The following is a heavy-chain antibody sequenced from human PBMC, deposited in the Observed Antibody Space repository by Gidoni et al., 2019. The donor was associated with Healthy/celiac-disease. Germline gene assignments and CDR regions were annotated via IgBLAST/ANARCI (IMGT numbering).Heavy chain of an antibody. CDR3: TGGRIAARLDY. D-gene: IGHD6-6*01. V-gene: IGHV4-59*01. CDR1: GGSISSYY. CDR2: IYYIGST. Sequence: VQLQESGPGLVKPSETLSLTCSVSGGSISSYYWSWIRQPPGKGREWIGYIYYIGSTHYNPSLNSRVTKSLDTTKNQFPLRLSSVTAADTAVYYCTGGRIAARLDYWGQGTLVTVSS. J-gene: IGHJ4*02.